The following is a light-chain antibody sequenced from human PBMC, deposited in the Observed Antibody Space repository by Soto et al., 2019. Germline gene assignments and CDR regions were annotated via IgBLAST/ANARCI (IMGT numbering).Light chain of an antibody. J-gene: IGLJ2*01. CDR1: SSDVGSYNL. Sequence: QSALTQPASVSGSPGLSITISCTGTSSDVGSYNLVSWYQQHPGKAPKLMIYEGSKRPSGVSNRFSGSKSGNTASLTISGLEAEDEADYYCCSYAGSCVVFGGGTKLTVL. CDR2: EGS. CDR3: CSYAGSCVV. V-gene: IGLV2-23*01.